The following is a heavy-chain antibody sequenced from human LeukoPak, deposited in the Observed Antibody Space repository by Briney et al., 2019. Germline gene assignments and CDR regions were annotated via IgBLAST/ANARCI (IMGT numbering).Heavy chain of an antibody. CDR2: IYYSGTT. J-gene: IGHJ4*02. D-gene: IGHD3-3*01. Sequence: SETLSLTCTGSGGSFTSSSYYWGWIRQPPGKLLEWIGTIYYSGTTYYNPTLKSRVAISVDTSNNQFSLELSSVTAADTAVYYCAVFWSGYPVSGYYWGQGTLVTVSS. CDR3: AVFWSGYPVSGYY. CDR1: GGSFTSSSYY. V-gene: IGHV4-39*01.